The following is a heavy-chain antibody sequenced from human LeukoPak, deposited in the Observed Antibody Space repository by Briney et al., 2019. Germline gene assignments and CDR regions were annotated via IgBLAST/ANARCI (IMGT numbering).Heavy chain of an antibody. CDR2: IKQDGSEK. CDR1: GFTFSSYW. D-gene: IGHD2-2*01. CDR3: ARDGEVVVPTYNWFDP. V-gene: IGHV3-7*01. J-gene: IGHJ5*02. Sequence: GGSLRLSCAASGFTFSSYWMSWVRQAPGKGLEWVANIKQDGSEKYYVDSVKGRFTISRDNAKNSLYLQMNSLRAEDTAVYYCARDGEVVVPTYNWFDPWGQGTLVTVSS.